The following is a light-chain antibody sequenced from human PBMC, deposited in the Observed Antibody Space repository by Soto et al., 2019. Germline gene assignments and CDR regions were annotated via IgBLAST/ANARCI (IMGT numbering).Light chain of an antibody. Sequence: DIVMTQSPLSLPATPGEPASISCRSSQSLLHSNGYNYLDWYLQKPGQSPQLLIYLGSNPAGGVPDRFSGSGSGTDFTLNISRVEADDVGVYYCMQALHNPLTFGEGTKVEIK. CDR2: LGS. CDR3: MQALHNPLT. CDR1: QSLLHSNGYNY. V-gene: IGKV2-28*01. J-gene: IGKJ4*01.